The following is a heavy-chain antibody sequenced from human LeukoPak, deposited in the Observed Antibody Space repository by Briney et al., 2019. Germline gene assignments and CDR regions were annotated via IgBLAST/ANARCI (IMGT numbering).Heavy chain of an antibody. Sequence: GGSLRLSCAASGFTFSSYAMSWVRQAPGKGLEWVSAISGSGGSTYYADSVKGQFTISRDNSKNTLYLQMNSLRAEDTAVYYCATHPTYYYDSSGYYLDYWGQGTLVTVSS. CDR3: ATHPTYYYDSSGYYLDY. J-gene: IGHJ4*02. D-gene: IGHD3-22*01. CDR1: GFTFSSYA. V-gene: IGHV3-23*01. CDR2: ISGSGGST.